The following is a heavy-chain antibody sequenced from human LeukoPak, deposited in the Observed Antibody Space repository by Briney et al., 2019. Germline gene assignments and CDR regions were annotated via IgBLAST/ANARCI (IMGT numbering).Heavy chain of an antibody. Sequence: KPSETLSLTCAVYGGSFSGYYWSWIRQPPGKGLEWIGEINHSGSTNYNPSLKSRVTISVDTSKNQFSLKLSSVTAADTAVYYCARKGTTGTTLAYFDLWGRGTLVTVSS. CDR2: INHSGST. D-gene: IGHD1-1*01. V-gene: IGHV4-34*01. CDR1: GGSFSGYY. J-gene: IGHJ2*01. CDR3: ARKGTTGTTLAYFDL.